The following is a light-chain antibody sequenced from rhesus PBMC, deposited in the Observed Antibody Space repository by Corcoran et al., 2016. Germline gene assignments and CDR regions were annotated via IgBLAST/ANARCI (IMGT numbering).Light chain of an antibody. Sequence: DIQMTQSPSSLSASLGDTVTITCRASQSISNWLDWYQQNPGKAPKLLIYKASSLQTGVPSRFRGSGYGTEFTLTISSLQPEDFATYYCLQYSSSPYTFGQGTKVEIK. V-gene: IGKV1-22*01. CDR2: KAS. CDR3: LQYSSSPYT. J-gene: IGKJ2*01. CDR1: QSISNW.